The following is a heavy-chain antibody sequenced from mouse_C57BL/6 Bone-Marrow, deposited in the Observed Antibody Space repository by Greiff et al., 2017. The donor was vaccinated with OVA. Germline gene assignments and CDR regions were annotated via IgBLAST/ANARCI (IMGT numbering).Heavy chain of an antibody. D-gene: IGHD1-1*01. CDR3: ARGDGSFLFDY. J-gene: IGHJ2*01. Sequence: DVKLQESGGGLVKPGGSLKLSCAASGFTFSDYGMHWVRQAPEKGLEWVAYISSGSSTIYYADTVKGRFTISRDNAKNTLFLQMTSLRSEDTAMYYCARGDGSFLFDYWGQGTTLTVSS. CDR1: GFTFSDYG. CDR2: ISSGSSTI. V-gene: IGHV5-17*01.